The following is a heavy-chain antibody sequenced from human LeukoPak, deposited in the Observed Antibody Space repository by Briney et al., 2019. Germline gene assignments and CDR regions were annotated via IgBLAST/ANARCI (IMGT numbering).Heavy chain of an antibody. D-gene: IGHD5-18*01. CDR1: GGSFSISNYY. V-gene: IGHV4-39*01. Sequence: PSETLSLTCTVSGGSFSISNYYWGWIRQPPGKDLEYLGTTYYSGSTSYNPSLTSRVTISLDSSKNQFSLKLNSVTAADTAVYYCARTGYDIRPLDIWGQGTMVTVSS. CDR2: TYYSGST. CDR3: ARTGYDIRPLDI. J-gene: IGHJ3*02.